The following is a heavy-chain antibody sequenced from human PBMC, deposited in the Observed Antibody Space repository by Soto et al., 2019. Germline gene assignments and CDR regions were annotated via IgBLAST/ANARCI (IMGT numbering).Heavy chain of an antibody. CDR2: IYYSGST. V-gene: IGHV4-31*03. CDR1: GGSISGGGYY. D-gene: IGHD2-2*01. CDR3: ARDRALGVVPAAMPSGYYYYMDV. Sequence: SETLSLTCTVSGGSISGGGYYWSWIRQHPGKGLEWIGYIYYSGSTYYNPSLKSRVTISVDTSKNQFSLKLSSVTAADTAVYYCARDRALGVVPAAMPSGYYYYMDVWGKGTTVTVSS. J-gene: IGHJ6*03.